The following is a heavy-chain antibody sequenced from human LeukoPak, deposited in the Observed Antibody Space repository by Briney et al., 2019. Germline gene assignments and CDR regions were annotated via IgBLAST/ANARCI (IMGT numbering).Heavy chain of an antibody. CDR3: AKDPGSSWQNWFDP. Sequence: GGPLRLSCAASGFTFSSYAMSWVRQAPGKGLEWVSAISGSGGSTYYADSVKGRFTISRDNSKNTLYLQMNSLRAEDTAVYYCAKDPGSSWQNWFDPWGQGTLVTVSS. D-gene: IGHD6-13*01. J-gene: IGHJ5*02. V-gene: IGHV3-23*01. CDR2: ISGSGGST. CDR1: GFTFSSYA.